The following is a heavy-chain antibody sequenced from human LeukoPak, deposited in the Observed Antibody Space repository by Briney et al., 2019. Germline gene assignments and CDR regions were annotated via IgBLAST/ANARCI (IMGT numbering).Heavy chain of an antibody. D-gene: IGHD3-9*01. CDR3: AAGSLRYFDWLLYSPPDY. CDR1: GFTFSSYS. V-gene: IGHV3-21*01. CDR2: ISSSSSYI. J-gene: IGHJ4*02. Sequence: GGSLRLSCAASGFTFSSYSMNWVRQAPGKGLEWVSSISSSSSYIYYADSVKGRFTTSRDNAKNSLYLQMDSLRAEDTAVYYCAAGSLRYFDWLLYSPPDYWGQGTLVTVSS.